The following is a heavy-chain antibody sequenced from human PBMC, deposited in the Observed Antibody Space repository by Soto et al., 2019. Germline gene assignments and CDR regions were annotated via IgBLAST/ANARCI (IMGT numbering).Heavy chain of an antibody. CDR1: GFSLSTSGVA. CDR3: AHTWGHCGGGKCNLYHPYFDY. V-gene: IGHV2-5*01. D-gene: IGHD2-15*01. Sequence: SGPTLVNPTQTLTLTCTFSGFSLSTSGVAVAWIRQPPGQALEWLALIYWNDDKRYSPSLETRLTITKDTSKAHVVLKMTNMDPVDKATYYCAHTWGHCGGGKCNLYHPYFDYWGPGNLVTLSS. CDR2: IYWNDDK. J-gene: IGHJ4*02.